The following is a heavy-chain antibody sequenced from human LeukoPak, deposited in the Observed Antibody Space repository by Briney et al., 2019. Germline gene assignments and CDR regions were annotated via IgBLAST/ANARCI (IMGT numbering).Heavy chain of an antibody. D-gene: IGHD6-13*01. Sequence: SETLSLTCTVSGGSISSGSYYWSWIRQPPGKGLEWIGYIYYSGSTNYNPSLKSRVTISVDTSKNQFSLKLSSVTAADTAVYYCARASGTGYSSSWPRPIDYWGQGTLVTVSS. CDR1: GGSISSGSYY. J-gene: IGHJ4*02. CDR2: IYYSGST. V-gene: IGHV4-61*01. CDR3: ARASGTGYSSSWPRPIDY.